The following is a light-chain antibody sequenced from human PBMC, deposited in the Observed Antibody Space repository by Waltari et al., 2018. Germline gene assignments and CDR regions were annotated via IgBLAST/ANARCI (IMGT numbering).Light chain of an antibody. CDR1: QSVSSF. J-gene: IGKJ4*01. V-gene: IGKV3-11*01. CDR3: QQGCNWPVT. Sequence: EIVLTQSPATLSLSPGESANLSCRASQSVSSFLAWYQQKPGQAPRLLIYDASNRAPGIPGRVRWSGFGTNFPFNISSLEAEEFGVDYRQQGCNWPVTVGGGTKVEIK. CDR2: DAS.